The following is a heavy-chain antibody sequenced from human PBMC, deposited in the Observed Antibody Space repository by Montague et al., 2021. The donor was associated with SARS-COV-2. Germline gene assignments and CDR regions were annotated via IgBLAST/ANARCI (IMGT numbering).Heavy chain of an antibody. Sequence: SETLSLTCTVSGGSISSSNYYWDWIRQPPGKGLEWIGRTYDSGGPYYNPSPKSRVTIPVDTSKNHFSLKLSSVTAADTAVYYCARRGRKLLPVATTIGGFDIWGQGTMVTVSS. D-gene: IGHD5-12*01. CDR1: GGSISSSNYY. CDR3: ARRGRKLLPVATTIGGFDI. J-gene: IGHJ3*02. V-gene: IGHV4-39*02. CDR2: TYDSGGP.